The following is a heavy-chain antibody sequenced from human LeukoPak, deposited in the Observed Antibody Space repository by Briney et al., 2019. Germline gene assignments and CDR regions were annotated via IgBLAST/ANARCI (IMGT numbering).Heavy chain of an antibody. Sequence: GGSLRLSCAASGFTLSNYWMTWIRQAPGKGLEWVAHNQEDGTFKDYMDSVKGRFTISRDNSKNTLYLQMNSLRTEDTAMYYCAKDMGYTFGHAFDYWGQGTLVTVSS. D-gene: IGHD5-18*01. CDR1: GFTLSNYW. V-gene: IGHV3-7*01. CDR2: NQEDGTFK. CDR3: AKDMGYTFGHAFDY. J-gene: IGHJ4*02.